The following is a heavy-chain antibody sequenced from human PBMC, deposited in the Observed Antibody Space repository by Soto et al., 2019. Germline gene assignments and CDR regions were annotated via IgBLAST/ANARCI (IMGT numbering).Heavy chain of an antibody. V-gene: IGHV3-48*03. J-gene: IGHJ6*02. CDR1: GFTFSSYA. CDR3: ARDRVTMVRGVITPSGMDV. Sequence: PGGSLRLSCSASGFTFSSYAMHWVRQAPGKGLEWVSYISSSGSTIYYADSVKGRFTISRDNAKNSLYLQMNSLRAEDTAVYYCARDRVTMVRGVITPSGMDVWGQGTTVTVSS. D-gene: IGHD3-10*01. CDR2: ISSSGSTI.